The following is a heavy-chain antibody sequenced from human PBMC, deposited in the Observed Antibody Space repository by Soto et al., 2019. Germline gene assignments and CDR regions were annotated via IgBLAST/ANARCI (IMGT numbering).Heavy chain of an antibody. CDR2: ISAYNGNT. J-gene: IGHJ3*02. D-gene: IGHD3-3*01. Sequence: QVQLVQSGAEVKKPGASVKVSCKASGYTFTSYGISWVRQAPGQGLEWMGWISAYNGNTNYAQKLQGRVTMTTDTSTSTAFMVLRSLRSYDTAVYYCARDEGRYYYDFWSGGDDVFDIWGQGTMVTVSS. CDR3: ARDEGRYYYDFWSGGDDVFDI. CDR1: GYTFTSYG. V-gene: IGHV1-18*01.